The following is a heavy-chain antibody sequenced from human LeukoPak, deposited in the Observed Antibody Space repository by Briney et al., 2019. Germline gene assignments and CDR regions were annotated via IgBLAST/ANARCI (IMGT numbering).Heavy chain of an antibody. D-gene: IGHD3-22*01. CDR2: ISSSGVST. Sequence: GGSLRLSCAASGFTFSSYGMAWVRQAPGKGLEWVSAISSSGVSTYYADSVKGRFTISRDNSKNTLYLQMNSLRAEDTAVYYCARVDSSGYYTFDYWGQGTLVTVSS. J-gene: IGHJ4*02. CDR1: GFTFSSYG. CDR3: ARVDSSGYYTFDY. V-gene: IGHV3-23*01.